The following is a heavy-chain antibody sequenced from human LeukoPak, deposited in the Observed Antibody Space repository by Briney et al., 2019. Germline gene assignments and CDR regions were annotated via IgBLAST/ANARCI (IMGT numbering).Heavy chain of an antibody. Sequence: SVTVSCTASGGTFSSYAISWVRQAPGQGLEWMGGIIPIFGTANYAQKFQGRVTITADESTSTAYMELSSLRSEDTAVYYCARVIAAAGRNYYYYYMDVWGKGTTVTISS. J-gene: IGHJ6*03. V-gene: IGHV1-69*13. CDR2: IIPIFGTA. D-gene: IGHD6-13*01. CDR3: ARVIAAAGRNYYYYYMDV. CDR1: GGTFSSYA.